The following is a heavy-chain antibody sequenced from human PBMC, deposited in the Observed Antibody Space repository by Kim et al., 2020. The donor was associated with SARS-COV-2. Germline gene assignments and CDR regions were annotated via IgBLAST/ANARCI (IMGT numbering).Heavy chain of an antibody. V-gene: IGHV3-23*01. CDR3: AGSQGCSSTSCYVGY. Sequence: GGSLRLSCAVSGFTFSSYDMSWVRQAPGKGLEWVSGISGIGDSTYYADPVKGRFTISRDNSKTTRYLQRNSLRAEDTAVYYCAGSQGCSSTSCYVGYWGQGTLVTVSS. CDR2: ISGIGDST. CDR1: GFTFSSYD. J-gene: IGHJ4*02. D-gene: IGHD2-2*01.